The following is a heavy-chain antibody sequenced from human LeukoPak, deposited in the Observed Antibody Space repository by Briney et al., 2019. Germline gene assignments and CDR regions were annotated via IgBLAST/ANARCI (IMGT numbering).Heavy chain of an antibody. V-gene: IGHV1-2*06. J-gene: IGHJ4*02. Sequence: GAAVKVSCKASGYTFIHYFIHWVRQAPGQGLEWMGRINSDSGGTEYAQRFQSRVTMTRDTSITTVYMELHSLTFDDAAVYYCARDLSSTPNWELDYWGQGALVTVSS. CDR2: INSDSGGT. D-gene: IGHD1-26*01. CDR3: ARDLSSTPNWELDY. CDR1: GYTFIHYF.